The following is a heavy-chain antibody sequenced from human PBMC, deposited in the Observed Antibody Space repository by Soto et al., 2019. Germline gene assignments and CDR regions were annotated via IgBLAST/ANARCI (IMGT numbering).Heavy chain of an antibody. V-gene: IGHV3-49*03. Sequence: GGSLRLSCTASGFTFGDYAMSWFRQAPGKGLEWVGFIRSKAYGGTTEYAASVKGRFTISRDDSKSIAYLQMNSLKTEDTAVYYCTRDPTPPGIDAFDIWGQGTMVTVSS. J-gene: IGHJ3*02. CDR1: GFTFGDYA. CDR3: TRDPTPPGIDAFDI. CDR2: IRSKAYGGTT. D-gene: IGHD6-13*01.